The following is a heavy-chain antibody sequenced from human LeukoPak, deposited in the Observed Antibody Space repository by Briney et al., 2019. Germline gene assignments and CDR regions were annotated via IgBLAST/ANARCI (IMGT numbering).Heavy chain of an antibody. D-gene: IGHD1-14*01. CDR1: GLTFRAYY. J-gene: IGHJ4*02. Sequence: PGGSLRLSCAASGLTFRAYYMHWFRQAPGKGLAWVSRINIDGSSTTYADSVKGRFTVSRDNAKNTLYLQMNSLRAEDTAVYYCACYGIEPPYWGQGTLVTVSS. V-gene: IGHV3-74*01. CDR3: ACYGIEPPY. CDR2: INIDGSST.